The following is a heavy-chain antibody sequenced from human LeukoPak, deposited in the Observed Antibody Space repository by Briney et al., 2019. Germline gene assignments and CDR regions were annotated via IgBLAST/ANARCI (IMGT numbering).Heavy chain of an antibody. CDR2: INPSGGST. V-gene: IGHV1-46*01. CDR3: ARLSQFGVLRFSYYMDV. J-gene: IGHJ6*03. CDR1: GYTFTSYY. D-gene: IGHD3-3*01. Sequence: ASVKVSCKASGYTFTSYYMHWVRQAPGQGLEWMGIINPSGGSTSYAQKFQGRVTMTRDMSTSTVYMELSSLRSEDTAVYYCARLSQFGVLRFSYYMDVWGKGTTATVSS.